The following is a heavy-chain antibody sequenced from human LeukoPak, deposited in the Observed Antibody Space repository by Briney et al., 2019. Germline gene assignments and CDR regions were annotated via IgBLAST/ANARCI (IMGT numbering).Heavy chain of an antibody. Sequence: SETLSLTCTVSGGSISTYYWSWIRQPPGKGLEWIGYIYNNGINNYNPSLRSRVTISIDTSKNQLSLKLNSVTAADTAVYYCAKFRLPGIGLRDWFFDLWGRGALVTVSS. CDR2: IYNNGIN. D-gene: IGHD3-10*01. V-gene: IGHV4-59*08. CDR3: AKFRLPGIGLRDWFFDL. CDR1: GGSISTYY. J-gene: IGHJ2*01.